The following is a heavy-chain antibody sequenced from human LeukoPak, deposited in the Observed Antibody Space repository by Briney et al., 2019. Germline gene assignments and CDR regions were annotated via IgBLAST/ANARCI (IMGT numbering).Heavy chain of an antibody. D-gene: IGHD3-22*01. V-gene: IGHV4-39*01. CDR1: VGSIRSSSYY. Sequence: PSETLSLTCTVSVGSIRSSSYYWGWIRQPPGKGLEWIGSIYYSGSTNYQPSLRSRVTISVDTSKNQFSLKLSSVTAADTAVYYCARHAGSYYTYNFDYGGQGTLVTVSA. CDR2: IYYSGST. J-gene: IGHJ4*02. CDR3: ARHAGSYYTYNFDY.